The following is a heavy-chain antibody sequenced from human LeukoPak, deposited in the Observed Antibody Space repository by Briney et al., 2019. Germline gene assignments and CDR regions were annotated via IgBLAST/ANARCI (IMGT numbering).Heavy chain of an antibody. CDR3: AKRVADY. CDR1: GFTFSSYA. J-gene: IGHJ4*02. D-gene: IGHD2-15*01. CDR2: ISYDGSNK. Sequence: PGRSLRLSCAASGFTFSSYAMHWVRQAPGKGLEWVAVISYDGSNKYYADSVKGRFTISRDNSKNTLYLQMNSLRAEDTAVYYCAKRVADYWGQGTLVTVSS. V-gene: IGHV3-30-3*02.